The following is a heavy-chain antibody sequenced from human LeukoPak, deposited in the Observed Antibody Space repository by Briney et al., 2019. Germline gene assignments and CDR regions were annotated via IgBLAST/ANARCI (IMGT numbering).Heavy chain of an antibody. V-gene: IGHV1-46*01. Sequence: ASVKVSCKASGYTFTSYYMHWVRQAPGQGLGWMGIINPNGGSTSYAQKFQGRVTMTRDTSTSTVYMELSSLRSEDTAVYYCARSGRGSSSSRGYFDYWGQGTLVTVSS. J-gene: IGHJ4*02. CDR1: GYTFTSYY. CDR3: ARSGRGSSSSRGYFDY. CDR2: INPNGGST. D-gene: IGHD6-6*01.